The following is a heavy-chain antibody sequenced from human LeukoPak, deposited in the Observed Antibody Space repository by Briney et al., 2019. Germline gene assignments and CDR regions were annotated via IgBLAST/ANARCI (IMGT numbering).Heavy chain of an antibody. CDR3: ARGPTPGYCSGGSCPTYFGY. J-gene: IGHJ4*02. V-gene: IGHV4-59*02. CDR1: GGSVSNYY. D-gene: IGHD2-15*01. Sequence: SETLFLTCTVSGGSVSNYYWSWIRQSPGKGLEWIGYIYYTETSYNPSLKSRVTISADTSKNQFSLKLSSVTAADTAVYYCARGPTPGYCSGGSCPTYFGYWGQGTLVTVSS. CDR2: IYYTET.